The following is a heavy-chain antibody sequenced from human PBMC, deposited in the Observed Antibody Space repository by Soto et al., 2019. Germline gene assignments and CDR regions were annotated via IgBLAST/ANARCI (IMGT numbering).Heavy chain of an antibody. CDR3: ARAGVKTGSWYEPLGYYYGMDV. CDR1: GYIFSSYG. D-gene: IGHD6-13*01. CDR2: VGSSSGNT. V-gene: IGHV3-23*01. Sequence: GGSLRLSCAASGYIFSSYGMSWVRQAPGKGLEWVSGVGSSSGNTYYADSAKGRFTISRDDSKNMVYMQMNSLRSEDTAVYYCARAGVKTGSWYEPLGYYYGMDVWGQGTTVTVSS. J-gene: IGHJ6*02.